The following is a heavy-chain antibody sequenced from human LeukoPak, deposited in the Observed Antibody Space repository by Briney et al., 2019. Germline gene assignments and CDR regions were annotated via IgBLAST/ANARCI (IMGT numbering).Heavy chain of an antibody. CDR2: IYPGDSDT. CDR1: GYSFTSYW. V-gene: IGHV5-51*01. J-gene: IGHJ5*01. Sequence: GESLKISCKGSGYSFTSYWIGWVRQMPGKGLEWMGLIYPGDSDTRYSPSFQGQVTISADKSISTAYLQWSRLKASDTAMYYCARFPGCSGGYCYGRWFDSWGQGTLVTVSS. D-gene: IGHD2-21*01. CDR3: ARFPGCSGGYCYGRWFDS.